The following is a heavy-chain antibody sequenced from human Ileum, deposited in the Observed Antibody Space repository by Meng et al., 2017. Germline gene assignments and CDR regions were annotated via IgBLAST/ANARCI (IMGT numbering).Heavy chain of an antibody. CDR1: GSW. D-gene: IGHD3-22*01. Sequence: QLTLQASGPRLVRPSGTLSLTCAVSGSWCSWARQPPGKGLEWIGEIFQSGRTNYNPSLKSRVTISIDKSKSQISLQLSAVTAADTAVYSCATSNDRDVYYLGYWGQGTLVTVSS. J-gene: IGHJ4*02. V-gene: IGHV4-4*02. CDR2: IFQSGRT. CDR3: ATSNDRDVYYLGY.